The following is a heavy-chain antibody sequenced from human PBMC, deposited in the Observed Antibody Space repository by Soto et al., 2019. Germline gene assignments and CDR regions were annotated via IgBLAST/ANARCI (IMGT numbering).Heavy chain of an antibody. Sequence: QVQLVESGGGVVQPGRSLRLSCAASGFTFSSYAMHWVRQAPGKGLEWVAVISYDGSNKYYADSVKGRFTISRDNSKNTLYLQMNSLRAEDTAVDYCARDRTGFDYWGQETLVTVSS. J-gene: IGHJ4*02. D-gene: IGHD1-1*01. V-gene: IGHV3-30-3*01. CDR3: ARDRTGFDY. CDR1: GFTFSSYA. CDR2: ISYDGSNK.